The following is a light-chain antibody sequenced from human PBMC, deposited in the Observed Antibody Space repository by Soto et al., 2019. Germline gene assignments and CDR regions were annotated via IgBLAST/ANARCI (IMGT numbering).Light chain of an antibody. CDR2: RAS. V-gene: IGKV3-15*01. Sequence: IVMTQSAATVSVYKRERATLSCRARQNIYSNIAWYQQRPGQAPRLLIYRASTRATGVPARFSGSGSGTEFTLTICSLQSEDIPVCTSLQYLIVKGFGHVAKV. CDR1: QNIYSN. J-gene: IGKJ1*01. CDR3: LQYLIVKG.